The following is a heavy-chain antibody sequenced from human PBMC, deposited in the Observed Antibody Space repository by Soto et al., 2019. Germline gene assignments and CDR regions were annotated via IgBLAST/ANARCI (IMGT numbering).Heavy chain of an antibody. CDR3: ARDPDYGDYDWYFDL. CDR2: IIPIFGTA. V-gene: IGHV1-69*12. J-gene: IGHJ2*01. CDR1: GGTFSSYA. Sequence: QVQLVQSGAEVKKPGSSVKVSCKASGGTFSSYAISWVRQAPGQGLEWMGGIIPIFGTANYAQKFQGRVRITADASTSTAYMELSSLRSEDTAVYYCARDPDYGDYDWYFDLWGRGTLVTVSS. D-gene: IGHD4-17*01.